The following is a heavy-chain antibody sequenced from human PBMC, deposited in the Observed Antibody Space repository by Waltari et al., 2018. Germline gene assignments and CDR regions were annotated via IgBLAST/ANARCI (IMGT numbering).Heavy chain of an antibody. J-gene: IGHJ4*02. CDR3: ARGCSGISLRCFRLFDY. Sequence: QVQLAQPGAEVKKPGASMRVPCEASGYTFTGYFIHWVRQAPGQGLQWMGWINAKSGATNYAPGFQDRVTLTRDTSSNTAYMELNTLTSDDTAIYYCARGCSGISLRCFRLFDYWGQGTQVTVSS. CDR1: GYTFTGYF. D-gene: IGHD2-15*01. V-gene: IGHV1-2*02. CDR2: INAKSGAT.